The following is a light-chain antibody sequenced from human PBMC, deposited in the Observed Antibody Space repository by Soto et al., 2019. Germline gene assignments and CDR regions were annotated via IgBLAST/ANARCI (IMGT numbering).Light chain of an antibody. CDR3: QHYDNSAALT. CDR1: QTVSSSC. Sequence: EIVLTQSPRPLSLSPGESATLFCRASQTVSSSCLTWYQQKPGQAPRLLIYGVSSRATGIPDRFSGSGSGTDVTLTISRVQPEDFAVYYCQHYDNSAALTFGGGTNVEIK. J-gene: IGKJ4*01. CDR2: GVS. V-gene: IGKV3-20*01.